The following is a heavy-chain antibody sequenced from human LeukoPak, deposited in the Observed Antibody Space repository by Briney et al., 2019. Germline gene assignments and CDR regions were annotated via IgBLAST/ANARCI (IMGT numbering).Heavy chain of an antibody. Sequence: GGSLRLSCATSGFPFSDFSMSWLRQSPEKGREWISTTNSGGTSTYYAESVKGRFTISKDNSKNTLYLQMSSLRVEDTAVYYCAKQSYARSLGEGGPGTLVSVSS. CDR1: GFPFSDFS. CDR2: TNSGGTST. J-gene: IGHJ4*02. D-gene: IGHD2-8*01. CDR3: AKQSYARSLGE. V-gene: IGHV3-23*01.